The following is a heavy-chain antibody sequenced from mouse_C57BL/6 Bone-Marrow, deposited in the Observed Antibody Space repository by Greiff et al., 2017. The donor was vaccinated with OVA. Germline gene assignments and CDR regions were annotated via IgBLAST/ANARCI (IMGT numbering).Heavy chain of an antibody. CDR3: GRPGDYYGDWFAY. J-gene: IGHJ3*01. D-gene: IGHD1-1*01. CDR1: GYTFTTYP. CDR2: FHPYNDDT. Sequence: VQLVESGAELVKPGASVKMSCQASGYTFTTYPIERMKQNHGKSLEWIGNFHPYNDDTKYNEKFKGKATLTVEKSSSPVYVELSRLTSDDSAVDYCGRPGDYYGDWFAYWGQGTLVTVSA. V-gene: IGHV1-47*01.